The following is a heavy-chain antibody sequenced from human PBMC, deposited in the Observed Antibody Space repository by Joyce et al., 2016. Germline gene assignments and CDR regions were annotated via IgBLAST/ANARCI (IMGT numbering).Heavy chain of an antibody. Sequence: EVQLVESGGGLIQPGGSLRLSCAASGFTVSSNYMSWVRQAPGKGLEWVSIIYSGGSGGSTYYADSVKGRFTISRDNSKNTLYRQMNSLRAEDTAVYYCARSLAYDYGDYIFNYWGQGTLVTVSS. CDR2: IYSGGSGGST. CDR1: GFTVSSNY. J-gene: IGHJ4*02. CDR3: ARSLAYDYGDYIFNY. D-gene: IGHD4-17*01. V-gene: IGHV3-53*01.